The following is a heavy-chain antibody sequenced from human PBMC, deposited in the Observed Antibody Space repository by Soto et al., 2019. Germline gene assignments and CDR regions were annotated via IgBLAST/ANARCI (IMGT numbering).Heavy chain of an antibody. CDR2: ISGSGAST. J-gene: IGHJ6*03. CDR3: AKTEADGSGRYFYYYMDV. CDR1: GFTFISYA. D-gene: IGHD2-8*02. Sequence: EVQLLESGGDLVQPGGSLRLSCAASGFTFISYAMSWVGQAPGKGREWASTISGSGASTYYAGSVKGRFTISRDNSKNTFYLQMNSLRVEDTAEYYCAKTEADGSGRYFYYYMDVWGKGTTVTVSS. V-gene: IGHV3-23*01.